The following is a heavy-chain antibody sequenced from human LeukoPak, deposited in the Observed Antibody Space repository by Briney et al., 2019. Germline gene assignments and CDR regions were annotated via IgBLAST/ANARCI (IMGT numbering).Heavy chain of an antibody. D-gene: IGHD2-15*01. CDR1: GFTFSSHA. CDR3: AKGLVVVPATPVDY. CDR2: ISGSGGST. V-gene: IGHV3-23*01. Sequence: PGGSLRLSCAASGFTFSSHATSWVRQAPGKGLEWVSGISGSGGSTPYADSVKGRFTISRDNSKNTLYLQMNSLRAEDTAVYYCAKGLVVVPATPVDYWGQGTLVTVSP. J-gene: IGHJ4*02.